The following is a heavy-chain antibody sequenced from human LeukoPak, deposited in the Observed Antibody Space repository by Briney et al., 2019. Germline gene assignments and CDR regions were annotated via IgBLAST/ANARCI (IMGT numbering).Heavy chain of an antibody. CDR3: AHSTAYGSGTYYFDS. D-gene: IGHD3-10*01. J-gene: IGHJ4*02. V-gene: IGHV2-5*01. Sequence: SGPTLVNPTQTHTLTYPFSGFSLHTGGEGVGWIRQPPGKALEWLALIYWNDVKRYSPSLKSRLTITKDTSKNQVVLTMTNMDPMDTATYYCAHSTAYGSGTYYFDSWGQGTLVTVSS. CDR2: IYWNDVK. CDR1: GFSLHTGGEG.